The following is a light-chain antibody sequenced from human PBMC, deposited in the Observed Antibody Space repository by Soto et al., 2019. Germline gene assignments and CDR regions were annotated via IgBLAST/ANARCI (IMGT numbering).Light chain of an antibody. CDR2: EVS. CDR1: SSDVGSYNR. Sequence: QSVLTQPPSVSGSPGQSVTIYCTGTSSDVGSYNRVSWYQQSLGTAPKLMIYEVSNRPSGVPDRFSGSKSGNTASLTISGLQAEDDADYYCSLYTSSGTYVFGTGTKVTVL. CDR3: SLYTSSGTYV. V-gene: IGLV2-18*01. J-gene: IGLJ1*01.